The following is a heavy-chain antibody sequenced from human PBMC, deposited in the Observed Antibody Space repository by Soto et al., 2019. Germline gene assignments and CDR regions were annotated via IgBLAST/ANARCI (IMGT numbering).Heavy chain of an antibody. CDR2: IGADNGDT. V-gene: IGHV1-18*01. Sequence: QVQLVQSGAEVKKPGASVKVSCKASGYTFSTYGFSWVRQAPGQGLEWMGWIGADNGDTNYAQNFQGRVTMTTDTSTTTSYRELRSLTSVDTAVYFCARDWKGAEGFDPWGQGTLVTVSS. CDR3: ARDWKGAEGFDP. J-gene: IGHJ5*02. CDR1: GYTFSTYG. D-gene: IGHD1-1*01.